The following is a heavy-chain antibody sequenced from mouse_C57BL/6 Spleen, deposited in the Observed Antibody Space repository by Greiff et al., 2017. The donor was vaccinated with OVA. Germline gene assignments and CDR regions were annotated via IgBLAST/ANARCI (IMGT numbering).Heavy chain of an antibody. J-gene: IGHJ4*01. Sequence: QVQLKESGAELVKPGASVKISCKASGYAFSSYWMNWVKQRPGKGLEWIGQIYPGDGDTNYNGKFKGKATLTADKSSSTAYMQLSSLTSEDSAVYFCARERTGTVYAMDYWGQGTSVTVSS. CDR3: ARERTGTVYAMDY. CDR2: IYPGDGDT. D-gene: IGHD4-1*01. CDR1: GYAFSSYW. V-gene: IGHV1-80*01.